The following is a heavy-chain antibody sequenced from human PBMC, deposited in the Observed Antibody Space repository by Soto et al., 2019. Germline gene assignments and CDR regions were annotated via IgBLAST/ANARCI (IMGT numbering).Heavy chain of an antibody. V-gene: IGHV1-69*12. CDR3: ARDAPHYVPAAGDWFDP. J-gene: IGHJ5*02. Sequence: QVQLVQSGAEVKKPGSSVKVSCKASGGTFSSYAISWVRQAPGQGLEWMGGIIPIFGTANYARKFQGRVTITADESTSTAYMELSSLRSEDTAVYYCARDAPHYVPAAGDWFDPWGQGTLVTVSS. D-gene: IGHD2-2*01. CDR2: IIPIFGTA. CDR1: GGTFSSYA.